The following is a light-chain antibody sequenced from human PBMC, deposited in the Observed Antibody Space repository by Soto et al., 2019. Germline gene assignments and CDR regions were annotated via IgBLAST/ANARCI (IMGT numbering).Light chain of an antibody. V-gene: IGKV3-20*01. Sequence: EIVLTQSPGTLSLSPGERATLSCRASQSVTSSYLAWYQQKPGQAPRLLIYGASSRATGIPDNFSGSGSGTDFTLTISRLEPEDFAVYYCQQYAGSPRTFGQGTKLEIK. CDR1: QSVTSSY. CDR3: QQYAGSPRT. J-gene: IGKJ2*01. CDR2: GAS.